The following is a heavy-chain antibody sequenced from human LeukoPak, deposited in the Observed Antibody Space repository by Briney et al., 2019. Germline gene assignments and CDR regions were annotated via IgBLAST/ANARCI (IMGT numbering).Heavy chain of an antibody. V-gene: IGHV4-34*01. D-gene: IGHD6-13*01. CDR2: INHSGST. CDR3: AGGLAAAGTDFDY. Sequence: SETLSLTCAVYGGSFSGYYWSWIRQPPGKGLEWIGEINHSGSTNYNPSLKSRVTMSVDTSKNQFSLKLSSVTAADTAVYYCAGGLAAAGTDFDYWGQGTLVTVSS. J-gene: IGHJ4*02. CDR1: GGSFSGYY.